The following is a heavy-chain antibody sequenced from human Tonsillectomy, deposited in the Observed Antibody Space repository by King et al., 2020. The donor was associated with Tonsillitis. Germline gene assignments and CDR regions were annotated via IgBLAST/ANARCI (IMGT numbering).Heavy chain of an antibody. Sequence: MQLQESGPGLVKPSETLSLTCTVSGGSISSYFWSWIRQPPGKGLEWIGYIAYSGSTNYNPSLKSRVTISVDTSKNQFSLKLSSVTAADTAVYYCARARCDYVYYYEMDVWGQGTPVTVSS. CDR2: IAYSGST. CDR3: ARARCDYVYYYEMDV. D-gene: IGHD4-17*01. J-gene: IGHJ6*02. CDR1: GGSISSYF. V-gene: IGHV4-59*01.